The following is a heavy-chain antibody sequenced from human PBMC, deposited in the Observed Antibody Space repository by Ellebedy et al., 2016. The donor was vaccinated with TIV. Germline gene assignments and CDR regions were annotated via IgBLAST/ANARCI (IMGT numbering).Heavy chain of an antibody. V-gene: IGHV3-30-3*01. J-gene: IGHJ4*02. CDR3: ASGLNSITMVRGGLDY. CDR2: ISYDGSNK. D-gene: IGHD3-10*01. Sequence: GESLKISXAASGFTFSSYAMHWVRQAPGKGLEWVAVISYDGSNKYYADSVKGRFTISRDNSKNTLYLQMNSLRAEDTAVYYCASGLNSITMVRGGLDYWGQGTLVTVSS. CDR1: GFTFSSYA.